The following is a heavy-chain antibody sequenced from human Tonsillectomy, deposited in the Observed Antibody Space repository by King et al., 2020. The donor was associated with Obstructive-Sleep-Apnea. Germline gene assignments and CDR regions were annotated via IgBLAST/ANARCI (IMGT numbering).Heavy chain of an antibody. V-gene: IGHV4-39*01. Sequence: MQLQESGPGLVKPSETLSLTCTVSGGSISSSSYYWGWIRQPPGKGLEWIVSSYYSGSTYYNPSLKSRVTISVDTSKNQFSLKLSSVTAADTAVYYCARHSHSSSWYRGYAFDIWGQGTMVTVSS. D-gene: IGHD6-13*01. J-gene: IGHJ3*02. CDR3: ARHSHSSSWYRGYAFDI. CDR1: GGSISSSSYY. CDR2: SYYSGST.